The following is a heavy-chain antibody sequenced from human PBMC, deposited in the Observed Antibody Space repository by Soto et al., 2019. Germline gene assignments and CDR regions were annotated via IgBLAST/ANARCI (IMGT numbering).Heavy chain of an antibody. D-gene: IGHD2-2*02. Sequence: ASVKVSCKASGYTFTDYYIYWLRQAPGHGLEWMGWINPNSGATNYAHNLQGRVTMTGDTSIRAAYMELSRLSSDDTAVYYCAKDQGGYMVSGMDVWGQGTTVTVSS. CDR1: GYTFTDYY. V-gene: IGHV1-2*02. J-gene: IGHJ6*02. CDR3: AKDQGGYMVSGMDV. CDR2: INPNSGAT.